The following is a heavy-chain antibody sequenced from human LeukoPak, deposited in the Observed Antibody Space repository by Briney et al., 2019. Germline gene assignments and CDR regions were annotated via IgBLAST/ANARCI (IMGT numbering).Heavy chain of an antibody. J-gene: IGHJ1*01. D-gene: IGHD2-21*02. V-gene: IGHV5-51*01. CDR2: IYPGDSDT. CDR1: GYTFTTYW. CDR3: ARSPCGGDCYSGHFQH. Sequence: GGSLKISCQGSGYTFTTYWIGWVRQMPGRGLEWMGIIYPGDSDTRYSPSFQGQVTISADKSINTAYLQWSSLKASDTAMYYCARSPCGGDCYSGHFQHWGQGTLVTVSS.